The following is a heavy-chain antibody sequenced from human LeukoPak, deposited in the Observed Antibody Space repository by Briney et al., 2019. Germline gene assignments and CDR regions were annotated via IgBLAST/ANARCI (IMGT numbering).Heavy chain of an antibody. CDR3: ARGSSGQTFDY. Sequence: GGSLRLSCAASGFTFSSYSMNWVRQAPGKGLEWVSSISSSSSYIYYADSVKGRFTISRDNAKNSLYLQMNSLRAEDTAVYYCARGSSGQTFDYWGQEPWSPSPQ. CDR1: GFTFSSYS. V-gene: IGHV3-21*01. J-gene: IGHJ4*01. CDR2: ISSSSSYI. D-gene: IGHD3-22*01.